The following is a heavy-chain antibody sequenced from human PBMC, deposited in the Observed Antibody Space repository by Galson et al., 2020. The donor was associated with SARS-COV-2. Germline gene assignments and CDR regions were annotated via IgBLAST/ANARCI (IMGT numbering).Heavy chain of an antibody. D-gene: IGHD5-18*01. CDR2: ISTSSSYT. V-gene: IGHV3-21*01. J-gene: IGHJ6*02. CDR3: ARDEGIRGYDSGRLDYGMDP. Sequence: NSGGSLRLSCAASGFPFSTYSMNWVRLAPGMGLEWVSSISTSSSYTYYVDSVKDRFSIYRDNPRNSLYLQMNSLRAEDTAVYYCARDEGIRGYDSGRLDYGMDPWGRGTTVAVAS. CDR1: GFPFSTYS.